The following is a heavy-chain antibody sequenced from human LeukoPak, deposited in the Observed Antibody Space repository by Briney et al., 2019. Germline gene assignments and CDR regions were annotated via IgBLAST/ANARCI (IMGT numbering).Heavy chain of an antibody. CDR2: IYPGDADT. CDR1: GYSFTSYW. V-gene: IGHV5-51*01. CDR3: ARRITMVRGVYYFDY. Sequence: GESLKISCKGSGYSFTSYWNGWVRQMPGKGLERMGIIYPGDADTRYSSSFQGQVTISADKTITTAYQQWSSLKASDTAMYYCARRITMVRGVYYFDYWGQGTLVTVSS. D-gene: IGHD3-10*01. J-gene: IGHJ4*02.